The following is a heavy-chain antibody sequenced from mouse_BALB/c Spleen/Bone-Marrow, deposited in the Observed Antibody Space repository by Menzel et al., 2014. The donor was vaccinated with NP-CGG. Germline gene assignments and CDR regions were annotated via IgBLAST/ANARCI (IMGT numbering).Heavy chain of an antibody. CDR1: GHTFTDYW. J-gene: IGHJ3*01. CDR2: IDTSDSYT. D-gene: IGHD2-14*01. V-gene: IGHV1-69*01. Sequence: QVQLQQSGAELVMPGASVKMSCKASGHTFTDYWMHWVKQRPGQGLEWIGAIDTSDSYTSYNQKFKGKATLTVDESSSPAYMQLSSLTSEDSAVYFCARPDYRFYPLPYWGQGTLVTVSA. CDR3: ARPDYRFYPLPY.